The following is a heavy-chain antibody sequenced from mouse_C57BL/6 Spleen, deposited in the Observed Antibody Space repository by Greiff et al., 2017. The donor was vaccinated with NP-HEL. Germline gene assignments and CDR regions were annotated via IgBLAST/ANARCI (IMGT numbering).Heavy chain of an antibody. CDR3: ARKGGDYDYLAWFAY. CDR2: IDPSDSYT. CDR1: GYTFTSYW. Sequence: VQLQQPGAELVKPGASVKLSCKASGYTFTSYWMQWVKQRPGQGLEWIGEIDPSDSYTNYNQKFKGKATLTVDTSSSTAYMQLSSLTSEDSAVYYCARKGGDYDYLAWFAYWGQGTLVTVSA. D-gene: IGHD2-4*01. J-gene: IGHJ3*01. V-gene: IGHV1-50*01.